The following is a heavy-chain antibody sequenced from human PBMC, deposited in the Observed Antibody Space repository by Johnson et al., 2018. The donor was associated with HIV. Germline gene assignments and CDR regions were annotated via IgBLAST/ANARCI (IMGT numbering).Heavy chain of an antibody. J-gene: IGHJ3*02. D-gene: IGHD2-15*01. CDR2: IHSKTDGGTT. CDR1: GFTFSNAW. Sequence: MLLVESGGGLVKPGGSLRLSCAASGFTFSNAWMSWVRQAPGKGLEWVGRIHSKTDGGTTAYAAPVKGRFTISRDDSKNTLYLQMYSLKTEDTAVYYCTTLGYCSGGSCYSGRGFDIWGQGTMVTVSS. CDR3: TTLGYCSGGSCYSGRGFDI. V-gene: IGHV3-15*01.